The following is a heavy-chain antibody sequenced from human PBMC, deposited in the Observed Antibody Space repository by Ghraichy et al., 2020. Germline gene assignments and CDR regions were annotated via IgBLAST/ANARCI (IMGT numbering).Heavy chain of an antibody. J-gene: IGHJ4*02. V-gene: IGHV4-34*01. Sequence: SETLSLTCAVYGGSFSGYYWSWIRQPPGKGLEWIGEINHSGSTNYNPSLKSRVTISVDTSKNQFSLKLSSVTAADTAVYYCARGPVNDILTGVDYWGQGTLVTVSS. D-gene: IGHD3-9*01. CDR3: ARGPVNDILTGVDY. CDR1: GGSFSGYY. CDR2: INHSGST.